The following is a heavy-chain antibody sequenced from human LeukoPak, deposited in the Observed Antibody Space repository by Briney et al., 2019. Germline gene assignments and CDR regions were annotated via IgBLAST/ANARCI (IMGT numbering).Heavy chain of an antibody. J-gene: IGHJ4*02. D-gene: IGHD4-23*01. V-gene: IGHV3-30*02. Sequence: GGSLRLSCAASGFTFNNFGMHWVRQAPGKGLEWVSFIGYEGVHKYYADSVKGRFTISKDNCKATLYLQMNSLRPEDTAVYYCAKDLHGGYSSDYWGQGTLVTVFS. CDR2: IGYEGVHK. CDR1: GFTFNNFG. CDR3: AKDLHGGYSSDY.